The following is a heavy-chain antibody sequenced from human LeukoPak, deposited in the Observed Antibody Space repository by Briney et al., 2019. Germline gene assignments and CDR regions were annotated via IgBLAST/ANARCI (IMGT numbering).Heavy chain of an antibody. V-gene: IGHV1-24*01. J-gene: IGHJ4*02. CDR3: ATPNYYDSSGYFVY. D-gene: IGHD3-22*01. CDR2: FDPEDGET. Sequence: ASVTVSCTVSGYTLTELSMHWVRQAPGKGGGRGGGFDPEDGETIYAQKFQGRVTMTEDTSTDTAYMELSSLRSEDTAVYYCATPNYYDSSGYFVYWGQGTLVTVSS. CDR1: GYTLTELS.